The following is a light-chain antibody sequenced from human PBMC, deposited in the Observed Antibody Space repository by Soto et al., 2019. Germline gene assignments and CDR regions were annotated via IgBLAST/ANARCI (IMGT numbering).Light chain of an antibody. CDR2: GAS. Sequence: EIVLTQAPGTLSLSPGERATLSCSASQSVSSSYLAWYHQKPGQAPRLLIYGASSRATGIPDRFSGSGSGTDFTLTISRLEPEDFAVYYCQQYGSSPGTFGQGTKVEIK. CDR1: QSVSSSY. J-gene: IGKJ1*01. V-gene: IGKV3-20*01. CDR3: QQYGSSPGT.